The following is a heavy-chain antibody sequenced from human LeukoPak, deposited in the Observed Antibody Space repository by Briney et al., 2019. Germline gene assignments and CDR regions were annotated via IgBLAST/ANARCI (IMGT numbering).Heavy chain of an antibody. Sequence: GGSLRLSCAAFGFPLSSYAMSWVRQAPGKGLEWVSATSSSDAGTYHADSVRGRFTISRDNAKNTLYLQMNSLRADDTAIYYCVRDHYYSMDVWGKGTTVTISS. CDR1: GFPLSSYA. V-gene: IGHV3-23*01. J-gene: IGHJ6*03. CDR2: TSSSDAGT. CDR3: VRDHYYSMDV.